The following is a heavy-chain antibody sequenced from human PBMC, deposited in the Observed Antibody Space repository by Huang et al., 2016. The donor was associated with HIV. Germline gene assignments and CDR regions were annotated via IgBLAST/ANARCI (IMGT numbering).Heavy chain of an antibody. CDR2: ISYDGSSK. V-gene: IGHV3-30*18. J-gene: IGHJ3*02. D-gene: IGHD3-22*01. Sequence: QVQLVESGGGVVRPGRSLRLSCAASRFTFSKFAMHWVRQVPGKGQEWMAVISYDGSSKHYADSVKGRLTISRDNSNNTLYLQMNSLTVEDTAVYYCTKGHYYDTNGYVAFDIWGQGTMVTVSS. CDR3: TKGHYYDTNGYVAFDI. CDR1: RFTFSKFA.